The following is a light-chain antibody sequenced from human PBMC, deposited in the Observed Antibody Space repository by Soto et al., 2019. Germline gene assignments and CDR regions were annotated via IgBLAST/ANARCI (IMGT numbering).Light chain of an antibody. CDR1: ISDVGGYNY. CDR3: GSYAGHNIYVG. Sequence: QSALTQPPSASGSPGQSVTISCTGTISDVGGYNYVSWYQQHPGKAPKLMIYEINKRPSGVPDRFSGSKSGNTASLTVSGLQAEDEAAYYCGSYAGHNIYVGFGGGTKRTVL. CDR2: EIN. V-gene: IGLV2-8*01. J-gene: IGLJ2*01.